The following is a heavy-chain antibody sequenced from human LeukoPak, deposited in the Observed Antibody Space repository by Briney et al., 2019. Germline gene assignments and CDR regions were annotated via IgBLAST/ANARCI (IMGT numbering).Heavy chain of an antibody. CDR3: AREDRSWYYDFWSGPRDFDY. Sequence: PGGSLRLSCAASGFTFSSYSMNWVRQAPGKGLEWVSSISSSSSYIYYADSVKGRFTISRDNAKNSLYLQMNSLRAEDTAVYYCAREDRSWYYDFWSGPRDFDYWGQGTLVTVPS. D-gene: IGHD3-3*01. CDR1: GFTFSSYS. V-gene: IGHV3-21*01. J-gene: IGHJ4*02. CDR2: ISSSSSYI.